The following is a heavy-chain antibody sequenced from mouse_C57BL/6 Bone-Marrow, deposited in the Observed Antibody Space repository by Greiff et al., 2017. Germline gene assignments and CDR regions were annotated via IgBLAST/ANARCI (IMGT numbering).Heavy chain of an antibody. J-gene: IGHJ3*01. CDR3: AGANSSGLWFAY. CDR1: GYTFTSYW. CDR2: IDPNSGGT. D-gene: IGHD3-2*02. V-gene: IGHV1-72*01. Sequence: QVQLQQPGAELVKPGASVKLSCKASGYTFTSYWMHWVKQRPGRGLEWIGRIDPNSGGTKYNEKFKSKATLTVDKPSSTAYMQLSRLTSEASAVYYCAGANSSGLWFAYWGQGTLVTVSA.